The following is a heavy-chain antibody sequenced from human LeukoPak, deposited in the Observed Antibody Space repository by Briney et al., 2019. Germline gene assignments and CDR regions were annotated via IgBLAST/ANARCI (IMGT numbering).Heavy chain of an antibody. Sequence: SETLSLTCTVSGGSITGYYWSWIRQPPGRGLGWIGYVHFSGTTSFNPSLKSRVTISVDTSKNQFSLRLSSVTAADTAVYYCAREQYLAYDVFGFWGQGTIVTVSS. V-gene: IGHV4-59*01. CDR2: VHFSGTT. CDR3: AREQYLAYDVFGF. D-gene: IGHD4-11*01. J-gene: IGHJ3*01. CDR1: GGSITGYY.